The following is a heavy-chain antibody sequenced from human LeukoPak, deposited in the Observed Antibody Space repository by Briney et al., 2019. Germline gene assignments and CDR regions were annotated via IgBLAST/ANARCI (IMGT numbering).Heavy chain of an antibody. CDR2: IYNSGST. D-gene: IGHD1-1*01. V-gene: IGHV4-4*08. Sequence: SGTLSLTCTVSGGSITSNFWSWIRQPPGKGLEWMGYIYDIGYIYNSGSTKYNPSLKDRATIFGDTSKNQFSLKLNSVTAADTAVYYCARAKPDWNPPDYWGQGTLVTVTS. CDR1: GGSITSNF. J-gene: IGHJ4*02. CDR3: ARAKPDWNPPDY.